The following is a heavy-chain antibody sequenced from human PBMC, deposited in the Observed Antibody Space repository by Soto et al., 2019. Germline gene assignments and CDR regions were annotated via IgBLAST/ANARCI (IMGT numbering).Heavy chain of an antibody. CDR1: GFTFSSYA. D-gene: IGHD5-18*01. J-gene: IGHJ5*02. Sequence: PGGSLRLSCAASGFTFSSYAMSWVRQAPGKGLEWVSAISGSGGSTYYADSVKGRFTISRDNSKNTLYLQMNSLRAEDTAVYYCAKDFENSYGYENWFDPWGQGTLVTVSS. CDR3: AKDFENSYGYENWFDP. V-gene: IGHV3-23*01. CDR2: ISGSGGST.